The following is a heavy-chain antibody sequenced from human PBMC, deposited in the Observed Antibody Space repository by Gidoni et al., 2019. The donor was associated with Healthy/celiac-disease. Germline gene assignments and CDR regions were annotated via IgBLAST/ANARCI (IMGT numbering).Heavy chain of an antibody. D-gene: IGHD6-13*01. CDR2: INPSGGST. CDR1: GYTFTSYY. V-gene: IGHV1-46*01. J-gene: IGHJ6*02. CDR3: ARDGIAAAGPRGRYYYGMDV. Sequence: QVQLVQSGAEVKKPGASVKVSCKASGYTFTSYYMHWVRQAPGQGLEWMGIINPSGGSTSYAQKFQGRVTMTRDTSTSTVYMELSSLRSEDTAVYYCARDGIAAAGPRGRYYYGMDVWGQGTTVTVSS.